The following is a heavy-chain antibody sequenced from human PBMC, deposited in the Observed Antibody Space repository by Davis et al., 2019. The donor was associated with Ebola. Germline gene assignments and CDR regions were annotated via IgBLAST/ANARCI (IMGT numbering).Heavy chain of an antibody. CDR3: ARSGLRAKTIDY. J-gene: IGHJ4*02. D-gene: IGHD3-10*01. CDR1: GFTFSSSW. Sequence: HTGGSLRLSCASSGFTFSSSWMHWVRQAPGKGLVWVSRINSDGSSTSYADSVKGRFTISRDNAKNTLYLQMNSLRAEDTAVYYCARSGLRAKTIDYWGQGTLVTVSS. V-gene: IGHV3-74*01. CDR2: INSDGSST.